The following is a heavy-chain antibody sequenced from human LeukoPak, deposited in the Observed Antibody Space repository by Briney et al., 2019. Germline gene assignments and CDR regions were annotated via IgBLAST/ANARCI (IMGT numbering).Heavy chain of an antibody. J-gene: IGHJ4*02. CDR1: GFTFSSYA. V-gene: IGHV3-23*01. CDR2: ISGSGGST. Sequence: GGSLRLSCAASGFTFSSYAMSWVRQAPGKGLEWVSAISGSGGSTYYPDSVKGRFTISRDNSKNTLYLQMNSLRAEDTAVYYCAKGKDVVPAASLDYWGQGTLVTVSS. D-gene: IGHD2-2*01. CDR3: AKGKDVVPAASLDY.